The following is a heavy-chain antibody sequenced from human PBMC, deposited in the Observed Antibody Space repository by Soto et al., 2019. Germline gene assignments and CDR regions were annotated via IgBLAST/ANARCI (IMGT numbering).Heavy chain of an antibody. D-gene: IGHD6-6*01. CDR3: AACSIAARFYYYGMDA. V-gene: IGHV3-23*01. Sequence: EVPLLESGGGLVQPGGSLRLSCAASGFTFSSYAMTWVRQAPGKGLEWVSAISGSGGSTYYADSVKGRFTISRDNSQNTLYLQMNSLRAEDTALYYCAACSIAARFYYYGMDAWGQGTTVTVSS. J-gene: IGHJ6*02. CDR1: GFTFSSYA. CDR2: ISGSGGST.